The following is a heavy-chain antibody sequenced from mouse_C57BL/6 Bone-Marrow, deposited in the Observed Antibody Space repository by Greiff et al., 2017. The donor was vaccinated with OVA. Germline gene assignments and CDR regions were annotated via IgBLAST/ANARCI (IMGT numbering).Heavy chain of an antibody. CDR3: RGYYFDY. J-gene: IGHJ2*01. CDR2: IDPENGDT. V-gene: IGHV14-4*01. CDR1: GFNIKDDY. Sequence: VHVKQSGAELVRPGASVKLSCTASGFNIKDDYMHWVKQRPEQGLEWIGWIDPENGDTEYASKFQGKATITADTSSNTAYLQLSSLTSEDTAVYYCRGYYFDYWGQGTTLTVSS.